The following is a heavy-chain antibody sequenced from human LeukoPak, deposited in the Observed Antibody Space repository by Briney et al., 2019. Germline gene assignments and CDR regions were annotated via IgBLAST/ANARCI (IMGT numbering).Heavy chain of an antibody. Sequence: SETLSLTCTVSGDSISSSNYFWGWIRQPPGKGLDWIVSLSSGGTTYYNGPLKSRVTVSVDTSKSQFSLKLNSVTAADTAVYYCVRHVSGTYYRFDYWGQGTLVTVSS. D-gene: IGHD1-26*01. V-gene: IGHV4-39*01. CDR2: LSSGGTT. CDR3: VRHVSGTYYRFDY. J-gene: IGHJ4*02. CDR1: GDSISSSNYF.